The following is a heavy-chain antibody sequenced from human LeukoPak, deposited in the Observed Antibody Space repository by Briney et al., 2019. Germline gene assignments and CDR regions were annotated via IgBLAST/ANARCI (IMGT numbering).Heavy chain of an antibody. CDR3: ARLGQAKVNTNYYYYYMDV. CDR2: ISSSGITI. V-gene: IGHV3-48*03. CDR1: GFLFSSFE. D-gene: IGHD2-8*01. Sequence: PGGSLRLSCAASGFLFSSFEVNWVRQAPGKGLEWVSYISSSGITIYYADSVKGRFTISRDNAKNSLYLHLNSLRVEDTAVYYCARLGQAKVNTNYYYYYMDVWGKGTTVTVSS. J-gene: IGHJ6*03.